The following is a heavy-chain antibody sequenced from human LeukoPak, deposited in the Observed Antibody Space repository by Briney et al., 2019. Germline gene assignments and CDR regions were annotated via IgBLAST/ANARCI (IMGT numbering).Heavy chain of an antibody. Sequence: SETLSLTCAVYGGSFSGYYWSWIRQPPGKGLEWIVEINHSGSTNYNPSLKSRVTISVDTSKNQFSLKLSSVTAADTAVYYCASIAAAGDFDYWGQGTLVTVSS. CDR2: INHSGST. CDR1: GGSFSGYY. D-gene: IGHD6-13*01. CDR3: ASIAAAGDFDY. V-gene: IGHV4-34*01. J-gene: IGHJ4*02.